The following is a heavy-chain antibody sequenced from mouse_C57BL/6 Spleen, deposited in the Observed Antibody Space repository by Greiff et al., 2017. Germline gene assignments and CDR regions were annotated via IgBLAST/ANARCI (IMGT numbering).Heavy chain of an antibody. Sequence: VQLQQSGPELVKPGASVKISCKASGYAFSSSWMNWVKQRPGKGLEWIGRIYPGDGDTNYNGKFKGKATLTADKSSSTAYMQLSILTSEDSAVYFCAREYYYGSNYFDYWGQGTTLTVSS. D-gene: IGHD1-1*01. V-gene: IGHV1-82*01. CDR1: GYAFSSSW. J-gene: IGHJ2*01. CDR3: AREYYYGSNYFDY. CDR2: IYPGDGDT.